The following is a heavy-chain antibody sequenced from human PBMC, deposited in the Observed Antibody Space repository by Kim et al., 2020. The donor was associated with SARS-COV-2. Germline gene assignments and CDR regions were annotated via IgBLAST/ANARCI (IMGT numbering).Heavy chain of an antibody. V-gene: IGHV3-15*01. CDR3: TTEEATGYY. D-gene: IGHD5-12*01. CDR2: GTP. Sequence: GTPDYAAPVKGRFTISRDDSKNTLYLQMNSLKTEDTGVYYCTTEEATGYYWGQGTLVTVSS. J-gene: IGHJ4*02.